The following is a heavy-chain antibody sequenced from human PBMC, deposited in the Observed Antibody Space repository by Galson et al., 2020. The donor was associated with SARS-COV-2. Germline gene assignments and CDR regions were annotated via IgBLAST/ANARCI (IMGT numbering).Heavy chain of an antibody. CDR1: GGSISSYY. V-gene: IGHV4-59*01. D-gene: IGHD6-6*01. J-gene: IGHJ6*02. CDR3: ARGEGEGQLAYYYGMDV. CDR2: IYYSGST. Sequence: SETLSLTCTVSGGSISSYYWSWIRQPPGKGLEWIGYIYYSGSTHYNPSLKSRVTISVDTSKNQFSLKLSSVTAADTAVYYCARGEGEGQLAYYYGMDVWGQGTTVTVSS.